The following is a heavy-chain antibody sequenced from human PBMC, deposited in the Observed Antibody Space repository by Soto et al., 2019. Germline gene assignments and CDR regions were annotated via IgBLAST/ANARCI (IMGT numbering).Heavy chain of an antibody. D-gene: IGHD6-13*01. J-gene: IGHJ6*02. CDR1: GFTFSSYS. CDR2: ISSSSSYI. V-gene: IGHV3-21*06. CDR3: VRDDGTAAAGPYYHYALDV. Sequence: GGSLRLSCAASGFTFSSYSMNWVRQAPGKGLEWVSSISSSSSYIYYADSVKGRFTISRDNAKNTVYLQMSRLGVDDTAVYYCVRDDGTAAAGPYYHYALDVWGQGTTVTVSS.